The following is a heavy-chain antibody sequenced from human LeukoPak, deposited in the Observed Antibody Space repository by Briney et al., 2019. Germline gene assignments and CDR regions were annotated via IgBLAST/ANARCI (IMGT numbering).Heavy chain of an antibody. Sequence: GGSLRLSCAASGFTFSSYSMSWVRQAPGKGLEWVANIKQGGSEKNYVDSVKGRFTIARDDAKNSLYLQMNSLRAEDTAVYFCARDKGGMVPFDYWGQGTLVTVSS. V-gene: IGHV3-7*01. CDR2: IKQGGSEK. CDR1: GFTFSSYS. J-gene: IGHJ4*02. D-gene: IGHD3-10*01. CDR3: ARDKGGMVPFDY.